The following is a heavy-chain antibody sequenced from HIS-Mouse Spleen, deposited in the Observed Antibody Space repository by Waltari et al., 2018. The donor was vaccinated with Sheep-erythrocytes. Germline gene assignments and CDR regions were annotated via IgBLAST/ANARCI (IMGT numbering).Heavy chain of an antibody. CDR2: ISISSSYI. Sequence: EVQLVESGGGLVKPGGSLRLSRAASGFTFSSYSMNWVRQAPGKGLELVSSISISSSYIYYADSVKVRFTISRDNAKNSLYLQMNSLRAEDTAVYYCARVASGATFDYWGQGTLVTVSS. CDR3: ARVASGATFDY. D-gene: IGHD1-26*01. CDR1: GFTFSSYS. J-gene: IGHJ4*02. V-gene: IGHV3-21*01.